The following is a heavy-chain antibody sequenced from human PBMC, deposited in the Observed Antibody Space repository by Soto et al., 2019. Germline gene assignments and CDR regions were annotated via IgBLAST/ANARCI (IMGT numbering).Heavy chain of an antibody. CDR1: GYTFTSHG. J-gene: IGHJ4*02. CDR3: VRDWAAAAPVHY. D-gene: IGHD6-13*01. Sequence: QVQLVQSGAEVKKPGASVKVSCKASGYTFTSHGISSARQGPGKGLVWMGWISAYNGNTNHAQKLQGRVTMTTDTSTSTAYMELMALRSDDTAVYYCVRDWAAAAPVHYRGQGTLVTVSS. CDR2: ISAYNGNT. V-gene: IGHV1-18*01.